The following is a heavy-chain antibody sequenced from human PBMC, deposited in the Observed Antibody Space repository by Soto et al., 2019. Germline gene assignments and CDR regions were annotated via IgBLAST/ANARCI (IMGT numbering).Heavy chain of an antibody. CDR3: ARTMVRGVMFDY. CDR2: INHSGST. V-gene: IGHV4-34*01. Sequence: PSETLSLTCAVYGGSFSGYYWSWIRQPPGKGLEWIGEINHSGSTNYNPSLKSRVTISVDTSKNQFSLKLSSVTAADTAVYYCARTMVRGVMFDYWGQGTLVTVSS. D-gene: IGHD3-10*01. CDR1: GGSFSGYY. J-gene: IGHJ4*02.